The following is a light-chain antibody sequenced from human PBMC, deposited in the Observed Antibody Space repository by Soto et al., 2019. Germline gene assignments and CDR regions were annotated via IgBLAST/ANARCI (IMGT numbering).Light chain of an antibody. V-gene: IGLV7-46*01. J-gene: IGLJ3*02. CDR1: TGAVTSGHF. Sequence: QAVVTQEPSLTVSPGGTVTLTCGSSTGAVTSGHFPYWFQQKPGQAPRTLIYDTNNKHSWTPARFSGSLLGGKAALTLSGAQPEDGAEYYCLLSYSGARQGVFGGGTKLTVL. CDR3: LLSYSGARQGV. CDR2: DTN.